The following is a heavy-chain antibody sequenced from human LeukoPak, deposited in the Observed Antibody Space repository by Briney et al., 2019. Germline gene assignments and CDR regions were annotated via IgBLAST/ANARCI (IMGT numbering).Heavy chain of an antibody. V-gene: IGHV1-2*02. CDR2: LNPRSGAT. J-gene: IGHJ4*02. D-gene: IGHD5-12*01. Sequence: ASVKVSCKASGYTFVDYYLYWVRQAPGQGLEWMGWLNPRSGATNYAQKFQARVTMTRDTSINTAYMEMSRLRSDDTAVYYCARDHRRGSTGYDMPADWGQGTLVTVSS. CDR1: GYTFVDYY. CDR3: ARDHRRGSTGYDMPAD.